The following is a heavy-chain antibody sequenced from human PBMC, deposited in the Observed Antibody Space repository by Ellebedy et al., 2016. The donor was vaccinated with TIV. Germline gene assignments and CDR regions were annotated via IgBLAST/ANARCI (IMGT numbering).Heavy chain of an antibody. CDR1: GFTFSSYA. V-gene: IGHV3-23*01. J-gene: IGHJ4*02. CDR3: AAPKGGSYYALEFDY. CDR2: ISGSGGST. D-gene: IGHD1-26*01. Sequence: GGSLRLXXAASGFTFSSYAMSWVRQAPGKGLEWVSAISGSGGSTYYADSVKGRFTISRDNSKNTLYLQMNSLRSEDTAVYYCAAPKGGSYYALEFDYWGQGTLVTVSS.